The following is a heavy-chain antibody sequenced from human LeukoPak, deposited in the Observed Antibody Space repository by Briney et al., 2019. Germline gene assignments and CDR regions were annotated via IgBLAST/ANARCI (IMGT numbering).Heavy chain of an antibody. V-gene: IGHV4-39*07. J-gene: IGHJ3*02. Sequence: SETLSLTCTVSGGSISSSSYYWGWIRQPPGKGLEWIGSIYYSGSTYYNPSLKSRVTISVDTSKNQFSLKLSSVTAAATAMYYRAEAEPLNWVVDGYSKDAFKSGGQGTMGTVSP. D-gene: IGHD2-21*02. CDR1: GGSISSSSYY. CDR2: IYYSGST. CDR3: AEAEPLNWVVDGYSKDAFKS.